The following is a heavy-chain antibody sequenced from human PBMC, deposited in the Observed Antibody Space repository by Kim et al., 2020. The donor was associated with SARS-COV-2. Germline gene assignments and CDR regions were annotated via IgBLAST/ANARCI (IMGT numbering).Heavy chain of an antibody. Sequence: YAQKFQGRVTMTRETSISTAYMELSRLRSDDTAVYYCASGNWGSGGWFDPWGQGTLVTVSS. V-gene: IGHV1-2*02. D-gene: IGHD7-27*01. CDR3: ASGNWGSGGWFDP. J-gene: IGHJ5*02.